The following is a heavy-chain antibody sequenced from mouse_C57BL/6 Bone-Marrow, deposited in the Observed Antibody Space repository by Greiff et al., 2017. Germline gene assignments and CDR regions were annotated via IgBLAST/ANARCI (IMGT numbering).Heavy chain of an antibody. V-gene: IGHV1-81*01. J-gene: IGHJ3*01. Sequence: VKLQQSGAELARPGASVKLSCKASGYTFTSYGISWVKQRTGQGLEWIGEIYPRSGNTYYNEKFKGKATLTADKSSSTAYMELRSLTSEDSAVYFCARGDYDWFAYWGQGTLVTVSA. CDR1: GYTFTSYG. CDR3: ARGDYDWFAY. D-gene: IGHD2-4*01. CDR2: IYPRSGNT.